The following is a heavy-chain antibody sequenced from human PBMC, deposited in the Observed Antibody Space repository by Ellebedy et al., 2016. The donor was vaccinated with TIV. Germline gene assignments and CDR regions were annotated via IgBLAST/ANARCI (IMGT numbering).Heavy chain of an antibody. V-gene: IGHV1-69*13. D-gene: IGHD1-26*01. CDR3: ATALGRGYGMDV. CDR1: GYTFTSYG. Sequence: AASVKVSCKASGYTFTSYGISWVRQAPGQGLEWMGGIIPIFGTANYAQKFQGRVTITADESTSTAYMELSSLRSEDTAVYYCATALGRGYGMDVWGQGTTVTVSS. CDR2: IIPIFGTA. J-gene: IGHJ6*02.